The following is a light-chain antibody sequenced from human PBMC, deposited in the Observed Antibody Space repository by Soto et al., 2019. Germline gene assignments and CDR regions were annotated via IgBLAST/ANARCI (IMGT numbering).Light chain of an antibody. V-gene: IGKV3-20*01. Sequence: EVVLTQSPATLSLSPGESATLSCRASQNVYINSLAWFQQKPGQTPRLLIYGPSTRAAGVPDRFTGSGSGADFALTITSLEPEDFAAYYCHQYGNLPLTFGGGTKVEIK. CDR3: HQYGNLPLT. CDR2: GPS. J-gene: IGKJ4*01. CDR1: QNVYINS.